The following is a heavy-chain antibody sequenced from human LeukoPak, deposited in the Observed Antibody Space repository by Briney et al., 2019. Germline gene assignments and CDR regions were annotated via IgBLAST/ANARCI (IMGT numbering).Heavy chain of an antibody. Sequence: GGSLRLSCAASGNYWMHWVRQVPGKGLVWVSHINSDGSWTSYADSVKGRFTISKDNAKNTVYLQMNSLRAEDTAVYYCVSFYETYWGRGTLVTV. CDR2: INSDGSWT. CDR3: VSFYETY. V-gene: IGHV3-74*01. J-gene: IGHJ4*02. CDR1: GNYW. D-gene: IGHD2/OR15-2a*01.